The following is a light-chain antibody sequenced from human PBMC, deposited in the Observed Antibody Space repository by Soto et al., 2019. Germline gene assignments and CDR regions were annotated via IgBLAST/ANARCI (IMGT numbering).Light chain of an antibody. Sequence: EIVMTQSPATLSVSPGERATLSCRASQSVSSNLAWYQQKPGQAPRLLISGASTRATGITARFSGSGSETECTRTISSLQAADFAVYYCHQYNNWPPAWTFVQGTKVESK. CDR1: QSVSSN. CDR3: HQYNNWPPAWT. J-gene: IGKJ1*01. CDR2: GAS. V-gene: IGKV3-15*01.